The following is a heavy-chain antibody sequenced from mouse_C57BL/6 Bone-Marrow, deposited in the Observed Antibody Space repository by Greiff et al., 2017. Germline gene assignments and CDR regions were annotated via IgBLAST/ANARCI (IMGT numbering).Heavy chain of an antibody. J-gene: IGHJ4*01. CDR2: IDPENGDT. V-gene: IGHV14-4*01. D-gene: IGHD1-1*01. CDR3: TTPFTTVVANYAMDY. Sequence: EVQLQESGAELVRPGASVKLSCKASGFNIKDDYMHWVKQRPEQGLEWIGWIDPENGDTEYAPQFKGQATITADTSSNTAYLQLSSLTSEDTAVYYCTTPFTTVVANYAMDYWGQGTSVTVSS. CDR1: GFNIKDDY.